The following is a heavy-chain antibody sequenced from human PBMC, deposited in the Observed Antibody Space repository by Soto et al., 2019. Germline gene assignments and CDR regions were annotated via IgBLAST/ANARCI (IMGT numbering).Heavy chain of an antibody. Sequence: PGGSLRLSCAASGFTFSSYAMSWVRQAPGKGLEWVSAISGSGGSTYYADSVKGRFTISRDNSKNTLYLQMNSLRAEDTAVYYCAKALLPGSVVVILNGYVDGMDVWGQGTTVTVSS. CDR2: ISGSGGST. J-gene: IGHJ6*02. V-gene: IGHV3-23*01. CDR3: AKALLPGSVVVILNGYVDGMDV. D-gene: IGHD3-22*01. CDR1: GFTFSSYA.